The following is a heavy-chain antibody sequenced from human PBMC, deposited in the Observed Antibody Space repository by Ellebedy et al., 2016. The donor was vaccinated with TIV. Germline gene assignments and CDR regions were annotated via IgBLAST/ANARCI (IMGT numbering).Heavy chain of an antibody. J-gene: IGHJ4*02. D-gene: IGHD3-9*01. CDR1: GYSFTSYW. V-gene: IGHV5-51*01. CDR3: ARLQVSRNSYDILTGLHLDY. Sequence: PGGSLRLSCKGSGYSFTSYWIGWVRQMPGKGLEWMGIIYPIDSDIRYSPSFQGQVTISADKSISTAYLQWSSLKASDTAMYYCARLQVSRNSYDILTGLHLDYWGQGTLVTVSS. CDR2: IYPIDSDI.